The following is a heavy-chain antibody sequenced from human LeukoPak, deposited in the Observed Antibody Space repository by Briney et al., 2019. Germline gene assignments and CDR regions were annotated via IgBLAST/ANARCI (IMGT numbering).Heavy chain of an antibody. CDR3: ARDFRGYSYGSPYFDY. CDR1: GFTFSSYS. V-gene: IGHV3-21*01. CDR2: ISGSSSYI. D-gene: IGHD5-18*01. Sequence: GGSLRLSCAASGFTFSSYSMNWVRQAPGKGLEWVSSISGSSSYIYYADSVKGRFTISRDNAKNSLYLQMNSLRAEDTAVYYCARDFRGYSYGSPYFDYWGQGTLVTVSS. J-gene: IGHJ4*02.